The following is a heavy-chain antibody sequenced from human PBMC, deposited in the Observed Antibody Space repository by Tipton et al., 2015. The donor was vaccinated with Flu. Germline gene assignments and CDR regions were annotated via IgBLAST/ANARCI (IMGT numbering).Heavy chain of an antibody. D-gene: IGHD1-26*01. Sequence: QVQLVQSGGGLVKPGGSLRLSCAASGFTFSSYAMHWVRQAPGKGLEWVAVISYDGSNKYYADSVKGRFTISRDNSKNTLYLQMNSLRAEDTAVYYCARAAREGAFDIWGQGTMVTVSS. CDR3: ARAAREGAFDI. J-gene: IGHJ3*02. CDR2: ISYDGSNK. CDR1: GFTFSSYA. V-gene: IGHV3-30*01.